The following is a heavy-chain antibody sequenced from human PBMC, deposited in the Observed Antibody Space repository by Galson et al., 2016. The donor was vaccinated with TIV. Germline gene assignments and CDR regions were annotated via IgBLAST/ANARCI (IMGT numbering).Heavy chain of an antibody. CDR2: IWYDGSKK. CDR3: ARVVTIFGVVIPYNGTDV. D-gene: IGHD3-3*01. V-gene: IGHV3-33*01. J-gene: IGHJ6*02. CDR1: GFTFSSYG. Sequence: SLRLSCAASGFTFSSYGMHWVRQAPGKGLEWVAVIWYDGSKKYYGDSVKGRFTISRDNSKNTLYLQMNSLRAEDTAVYYCARVVTIFGVVIPYNGTDVWGQGTTVTVSS.